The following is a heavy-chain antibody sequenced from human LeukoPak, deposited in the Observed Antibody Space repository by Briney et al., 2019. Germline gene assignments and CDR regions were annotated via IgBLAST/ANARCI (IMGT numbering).Heavy chain of an antibody. CDR1: GGSISSGGYS. V-gene: IGHV4-30-2*01. CDR3: ARDANRYCSGGSCYVLDY. Sequence: SQTLSLTCAVSGGSISSGGYSWSWIRQPSGKGLEWIGYIYHSGSTYYNPSLKSRVTISVDRSKNQFSLKLSSVTAADTAVYYCARDANRYCSGGSCYVLDYWGQGTLVTVSS. CDR2: IYHSGST. D-gene: IGHD2-15*01. J-gene: IGHJ4*02.